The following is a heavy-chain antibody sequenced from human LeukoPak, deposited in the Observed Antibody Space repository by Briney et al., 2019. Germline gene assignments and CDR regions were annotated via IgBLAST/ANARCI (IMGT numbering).Heavy chain of an antibody. J-gene: IGHJ5*02. CDR1: GYTFTGYY. CDR2: INPNSGGT. V-gene: IGHV1-2*02. D-gene: IGHD4-11*01. CDR3: ARERLQNYNWFDP. Sequence: GASVKVSCKASGYTFTGYYMHWVRQAPGQGLEWMGWINPNSGGTNYAQKFQGRVTMTRDTSISTAYMELSRLGSDDTAVYYCARERLQNYNWFDPWGQGTLVTVSS.